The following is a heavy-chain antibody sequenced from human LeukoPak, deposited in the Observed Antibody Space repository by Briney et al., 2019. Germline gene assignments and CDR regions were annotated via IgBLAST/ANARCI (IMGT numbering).Heavy chain of an antibody. CDR1: GLTGNSNY. V-gene: IGHV3-66*01. D-gene: IGHD3-22*01. Sequence: GGSLRLCYAPSGLTGNSNYMSWVHQAPGRGLEWVSGIYGGGSTYYADSVTGRFTISRDNSKNTLYLQMNSLRAEDTAVYYCARDRGVYDSSGYYAYYFDYWGQGTLVTVSS. CDR2: IYGGGST. CDR3: ARDRGVYDSSGYYAYYFDY. J-gene: IGHJ4*02.